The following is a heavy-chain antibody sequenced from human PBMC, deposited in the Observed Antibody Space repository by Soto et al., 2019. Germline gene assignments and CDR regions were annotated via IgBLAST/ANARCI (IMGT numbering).Heavy chain of an antibody. J-gene: IGHJ1*01. D-gene: IGHD6-6*01. V-gene: IGHV3-30-3*01. CDR3: ARENSRISPRLFQH. CDR2: ISPAGTNQ. CDR1: GFIFSDYA. Sequence: GGSLRLSCVASGFIFSDYAMHWARQAPGKGLEWMALISPAGTNQYYADSAKGRFTISRDNSKNTLYLQMNSLRPEDTGLYYCARENSRISPRLFQHWGHGTLVTVS.